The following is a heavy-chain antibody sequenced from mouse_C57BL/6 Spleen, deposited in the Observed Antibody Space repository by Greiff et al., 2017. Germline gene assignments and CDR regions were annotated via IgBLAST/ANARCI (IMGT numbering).Heavy chain of an antibody. CDR2: IYPGSGST. V-gene: IGHV1-55*01. Sequence: QVQLQQSGAELVKPGASVKMSCKASGYTFTSYWITWVKQRPGQGLEWIGDIYPGSGSTNYNEKFKSKATLTVDTSSSTAYMQLSSLTSEDSAVYYCAIYYDYDNWYFDVWGTGTTVTVSS. J-gene: IGHJ1*03. CDR3: AIYYDYDNWYFDV. D-gene: IGHD2-4*01. CDR1: GYTFTSYW.